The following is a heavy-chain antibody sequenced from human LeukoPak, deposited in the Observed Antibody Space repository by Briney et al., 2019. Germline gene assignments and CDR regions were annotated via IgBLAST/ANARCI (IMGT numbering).Heavy chain of an antibody. V-gene: IGHV4-39*07. Sequence: SETLSLTCTVSGGSISSSSYYWGWIRQPPGKGLEWIGSIYYSGSTYYNPSLKSRVTISVDTSKNQFSLKLSSVPAADTAVYYCARDYRYSGYDNLTPLDYWGQGTLVTVSS. CDR1: GGSISSSSYY. J-gene: IGHJ4*02. CDR2: IYYSGST. D-gene: IGHD5-12*01. CDR3: ARDYRYSGYDNLTPLDY.